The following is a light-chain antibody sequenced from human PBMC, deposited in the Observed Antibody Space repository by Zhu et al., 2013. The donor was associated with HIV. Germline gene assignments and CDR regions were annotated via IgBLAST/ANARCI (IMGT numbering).Light chain of an antibody. CDR3: QQSYSTPLT. CDR2: AAS. V-gene: IGKV1-39*01. J-gene: IGKJ4*01. Sequence: DIQMTQSPSSLSASVGDRVTITCRASQSISSSLNWYQQQPRKAPKLLIYAASSLQSGVPSRFSGSGSGTDFTLTISSLQPEDFATYYCQQSYSTPLTFGGGTQVEIK. CDR1: QSISSS.